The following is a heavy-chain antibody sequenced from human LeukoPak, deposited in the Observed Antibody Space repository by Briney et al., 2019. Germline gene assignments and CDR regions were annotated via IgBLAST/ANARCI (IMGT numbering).Heavy chain of an antibody. D-gene: IGHD3-10*01. J-gene: IGHJ6*02. CDR3: AGYYYGSGISYYYGMDV. V-gene: IGHV1-69*04. CDR1: GGTFSSYA. Sequence: ASVKVSCKASGGTFSSYAISRVRQAPGQGLEWMGRIIPILGIANYAQKFQGRVTITADKSTSTAYMELSSLRSEDTAVYYCAGYYYGSGISYYYGMDVWGQGTTVTVSS. CDR2: IIPILGIA.